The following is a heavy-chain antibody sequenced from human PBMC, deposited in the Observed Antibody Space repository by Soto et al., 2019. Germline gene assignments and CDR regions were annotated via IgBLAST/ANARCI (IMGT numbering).Heavy chain of an antibody. J-gene: IGHJ4*02. CDR3: ARGLEYSSSTYFDY. D-gene: IGHD6-6*01. CDR2: ISAYNGNT. V-gene: IGHV1-18*01. Sequence: VRQAPGQGLEWMGWISAYNGNTNYAQKLQGRVTMTTDTSTSTAYMELRSLRSDDTAVYYCARGLEYSSSTYFDYWGQGTLVTVSS.